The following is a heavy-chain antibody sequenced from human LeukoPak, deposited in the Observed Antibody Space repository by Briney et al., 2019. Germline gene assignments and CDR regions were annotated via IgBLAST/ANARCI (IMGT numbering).Heavy chain of an antibody. CDR3: ARGAYGYDSEAQNVFDI. J-gene: IGHJ3*02. CDR1: GDSISRHY. Sequence: PSETLSLTCTVSGDSISRHYWSWIRQPPGKGLEWIGYIYSSGSTYYNSSLKSRVTMSVDTSKNQFSLQLSSVTAADTAVYYCARGAYGYDSEAQNVFDIWGQGTMVTVSS. D-gene: IGHD3-22*01. CDR2: IYSSGST. V-gene: IGHV4-59*11.